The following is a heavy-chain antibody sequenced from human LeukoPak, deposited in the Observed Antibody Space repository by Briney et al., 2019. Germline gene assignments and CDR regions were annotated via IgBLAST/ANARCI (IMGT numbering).Heavy chain of an antibody. J-gene: IGHJ6*03. D-gene: IGHD3-10*01. Sequence: GGSLRLSCAASGFTFSSYGIHWVRQAPGKGLEYVSAISGNGGSTYYANSVKGRFTISRDNSKNTLYLQMGSLRAEDTAVYYCARSYGSGGSYSDYYYMDVWGKGTTVTISS. CDR3: ARSYGSGGSYSDYYYMDV. CDR1: GFTFSSYG. V-gene: IGHV3-64*01. CDR2: ISGNGGST.